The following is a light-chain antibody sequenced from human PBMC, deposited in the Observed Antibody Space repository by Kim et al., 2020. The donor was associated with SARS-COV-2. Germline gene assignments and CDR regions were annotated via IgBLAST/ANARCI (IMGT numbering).Light chain of an antibody. CDR1: QDISKY. J-gene: IGKJ2*01. CDR3: QQYDNLYT. V-gene: IGKV1-33*01. CDR2: DAS. Sequence: DIQMTQSPSSLSASVGDRVTITCQASQDISKYLNWYQQKPGKAPKLLIYDASNLEIGVPSRFSGSGSGTDFTFTISSLQPEDIATYYCQQYDNLYTFGQGTKLEIK.